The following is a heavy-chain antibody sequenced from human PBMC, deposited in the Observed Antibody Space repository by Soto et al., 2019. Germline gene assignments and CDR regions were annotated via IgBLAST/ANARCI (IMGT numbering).Heavy chain of an antibody. J-gene: IGHJ6*02. V-gene: IGHV4-31*03. D-gene: IGHD5-18*01. CDR3: ARDRLMATAGTARHYFGLDV. Sequence: TLSLTCTASGGSIRSVGYYWSWVRQNPRRGLEWIGNIYYSGNTYYNPSLKSRLTISVDTSKNQFSLNLSTVTAADTAVYYCARDRLMATAGTARHYFGLDVWGQGTTVTVSS. CDR1: GGSIRSVGYY. CDR2: IYYSGNT.